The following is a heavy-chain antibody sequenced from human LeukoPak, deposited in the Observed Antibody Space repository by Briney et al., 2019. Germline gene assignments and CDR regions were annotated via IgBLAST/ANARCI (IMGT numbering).Heavy chain of an antibody. CDR2: MYYTGST. CDR3: ARRRWEPPDAFDI. V-gene: IGHV4-59*01. J-gene: IGHJ3*02. CDR1: GGSISSYY. Sequence: PSETLSLTCTVSGGSISSYYWSWIRQPPGKGLEWIGCMYYTGSTNYNPSLKSRVTMSVDTSKNQFSLKLSSVTAADTAVYYCARRRWEPPDAFDIWGQGTMVTVSA. D-gene: IGHD1-26*01.